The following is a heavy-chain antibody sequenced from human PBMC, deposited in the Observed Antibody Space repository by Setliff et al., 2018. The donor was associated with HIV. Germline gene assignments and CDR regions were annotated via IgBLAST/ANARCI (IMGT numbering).Heavy chain of an antibody. CDR3: ARDGEYQVLHYYYSGMDV. CDR1: GYTFTRYG. Sequence: ASVKVSCKPSGYTFTRYGISWVRQAPGQGLEWMGWISANNGNTKYAQRLQGRVTMTTDTSTSTAYMDLRSLRSDDTAVYFCARDGEYQVLHYYYSGMDVWGQGTTVTVSS. CDR2: ISANNGNT. J-gene: IGHJ6*02. V-gene: IGHV1-18*01. D-gene: IGHD2-2*01.